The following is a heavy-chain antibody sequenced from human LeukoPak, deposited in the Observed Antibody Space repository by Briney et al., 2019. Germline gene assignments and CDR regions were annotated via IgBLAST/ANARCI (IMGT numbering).Heavy chain of an antibody. V-gene: IGHV1-2*02. D-gene: IGHD3-22*01. CDR2: INPYSGGT. Sequence: GASVKVSCKSSGYTFTGYYMHWVRQAPGQGLEWMGWINPYSGGTNYAQKFQGRVTMSRDTSISTAYMELSGLRSDDTAVYYCARDSRSYYDSTGYSPPDYWGQGTLVTVSS. CDR3: ARDSRSYYDSTGYSPPDY. CDR1: GYTFTGYY. J-gene: IGHJ4*02.